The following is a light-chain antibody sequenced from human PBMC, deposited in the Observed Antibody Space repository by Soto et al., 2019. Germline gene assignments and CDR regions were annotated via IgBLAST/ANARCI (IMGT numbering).Light chain of an antibody. J-gene: IGLJ3*02. CDR2: RNN. V-gene: IGLV1-47*03. CDR1: SSNIGSNY. Sequence: QSVLTQPPSASGTPGQRVTISCSGSSSNIGSNYVYWYQQLPGTAPKLLIYRNNQRPSGVPDRYSGSKSGTSASLAISGLWSEDEADYYCAAWDDSLRGWLFGGGTKVTVL. CDR3: AAWDDSLRGWL.